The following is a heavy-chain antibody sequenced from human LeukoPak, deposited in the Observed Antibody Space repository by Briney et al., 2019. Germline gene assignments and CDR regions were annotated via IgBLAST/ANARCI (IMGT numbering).Heavy chain of an antibody. CDR2: IHPNYGGT. J-gene: IGHJ4*02. V-gene: IGHV1-2*02. D-gene: IGHD1-26*01. Sequence: ASVKVSCKASGYTFTGYYIHWVRQAPGRGLEWMGWIHPNYGGTNSAQKFQGRVTMTRDTSINTAYMEVSRLRSDDTAVYYCVRDQRGSHFDYWGQGTLVTVSS. CDR1: GYTFTGYY. CDR3: VRDQRGSHFDY.